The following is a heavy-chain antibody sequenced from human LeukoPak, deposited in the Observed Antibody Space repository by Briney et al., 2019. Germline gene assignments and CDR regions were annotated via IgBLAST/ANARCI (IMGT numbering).Heavy chain of an antibody. J-gene: IGHJ3*02. V-gene: IGHV1-24*01. D-gene: IGHD4-23*01. CDR2: FDPEDGET. Sequence: ASVKVSCKISGYTLTELCMHWVRQAPGKWLEWMGGFDPEDGETIYAQKFQGRVTMTEDTSTDTAYMELSSLRSEDTAVYYCATCRDLRWCDAFDIWGQGTMVTVSS. CDR1: GYTLTELC. CDR3: ATCRDLRWCDAFDI.